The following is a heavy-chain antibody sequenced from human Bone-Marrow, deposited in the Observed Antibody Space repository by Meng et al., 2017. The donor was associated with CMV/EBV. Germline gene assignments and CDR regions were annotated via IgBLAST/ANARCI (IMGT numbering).Heavy chain of an antibody. CDR3: ARGGVVVVAAPTPDV. Sequence: GSLRFSCAVYGGSFSGYYWSWIRQPPGKGLEWIGEINHSGSTNYNPSLKSRVTISVDTSKNQFSLKLSPVTAADTAVYYCARGGVVVVAAPTPDVWGQGTTVTVSS. V-gene: IGHV4-34*01. CDR2: INHSGST. CDR1: GGSFSGYY. J-gene: IGHJ6*02. D-gene: IGHD2-15*01.